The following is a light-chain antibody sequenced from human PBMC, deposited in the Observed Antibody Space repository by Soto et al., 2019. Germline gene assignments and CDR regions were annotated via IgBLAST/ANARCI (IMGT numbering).Light chain of an antibody. V-gene: IGLV2-23*01. Sequence: QSALAQPASVSGSPGQSSTISCTGTSSDVGRYNLVSWYQQHPGKAPRLVIYEDTKRPSGVSDRFSGSKSGNTASLTISGLQTEDEADYHCCSHAGRGTVVFGGGTKLTVL. J-gene: IGLJ2*01. CDR1: SSDVGRYNL. CDR2: EDT. CDR3: CSHAGRGTVV.